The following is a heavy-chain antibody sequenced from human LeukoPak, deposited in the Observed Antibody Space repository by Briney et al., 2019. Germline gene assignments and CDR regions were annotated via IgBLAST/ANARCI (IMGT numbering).Heavy chain of an antibody. D-gene: IGHD1-7*01. CDR3: AKDRGNYEGLYDY. CDR1: GFFFSSYA. Sequence: HPGGSLRLSCVASGFFFSSYAMSWVRQAPGKGLEWVSSISGNGASTYYADSVKGRFTISRDNSKNTLYLHMNSLRAEDTAVYYCAKDRGNYEGLYDYWGQGTLVTVSS. CDR2: ISGNGAST. J-gene: IGHJ4*02. V-gene: IGHV3-23*01.